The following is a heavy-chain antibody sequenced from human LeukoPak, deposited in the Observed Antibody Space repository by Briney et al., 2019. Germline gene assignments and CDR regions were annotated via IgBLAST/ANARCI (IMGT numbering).Heavy chain of an antibody. D-gene: IGHD3-10*01. V-gene: IGHV4-34*01. CDR2: IKHNGNT. CDR1: GGALSGYY. Sequence: SETLSLTRAVYGGALSGYYLGWVPPPPGKGPGWDWGIKHNGNTNYNPSLKSRVTISVDTSKNQFSLKLSSVTAADTAVYYCASLRYYYGSGSYFYSYYYGMDVWGQGTTVTVSS. CDR3: ASLRYYYGSGSYFYSYYYGMDV. J-gene: IGHJ6*02.